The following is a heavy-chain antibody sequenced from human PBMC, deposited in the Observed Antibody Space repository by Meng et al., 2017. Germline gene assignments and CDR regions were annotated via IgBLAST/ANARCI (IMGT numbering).Heavy chain of an antibody. Sequence: EVQLLELGGGLGKLGGAIRVSCAASGFSFSSAWKIWVRQASGKGLNWVGRIKSKSDGGTTDYAAPVNGRFTNSREDSENMLYLQMNSLKTEDTAVYYCTTFPGFLELLDNWGQGTLVTVSS. D-gene: IGHD3-3*01. CDR3: TTFPGFLELLDN. CDR1: GFSFSSAW. V-gene: IGHV3-15*01. J-gene: IGHJ4*02. CDR2: IKSKSDGGTT.